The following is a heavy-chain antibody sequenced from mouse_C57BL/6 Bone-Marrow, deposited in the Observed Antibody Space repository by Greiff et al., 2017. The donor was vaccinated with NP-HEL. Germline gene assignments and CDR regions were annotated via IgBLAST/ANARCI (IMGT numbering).Heavy chain of an antibody. CDR2: IHPNSGST. Sequence: QVQLQQPGAELVKPGASVKLSCKASGYTFTSYWMHWVKQRPGQGLEWIGMIHPNSGSTNYNEKFKSKATLTVDKSSSTAYMQLSSLTSEDSAVYYCARDPYDYDEDYFDYWGQGTTLTVSS. V-gene: IGHV1-64*01. CDR3: ARDPYDYDEDYFDY. CDR1: GYTFTSYW. D-gene: IGHD2-4*01. J-gene: IGHJ2*01.